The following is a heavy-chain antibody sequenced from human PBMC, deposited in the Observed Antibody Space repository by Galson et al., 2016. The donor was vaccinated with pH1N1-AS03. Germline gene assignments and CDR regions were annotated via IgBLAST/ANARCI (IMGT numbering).Heavy chain of an antibody. CDR2: ISSSGDTI. CDR1: GFTLSGYS. J-gene: IGHJ4*02. CDR3: AKVYSKWSYGLEHLDS. V-gene: IGHV3-48*04. Sequence: SLRLSCAASGFTLSGYSMDWVRQAPGRGLEWVSFISSSGDTIYYVDSVKGRFTISRDNAKNSLYLQMNSLRAEDTAVYYCAKVYSKWSYGLEHLDSWGQGTLVTVSS. D-gene: IGHD5-18*01.